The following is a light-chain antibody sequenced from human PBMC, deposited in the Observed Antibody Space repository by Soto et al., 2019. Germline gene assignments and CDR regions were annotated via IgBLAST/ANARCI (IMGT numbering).Light chain of an antibody. CDR2: DVS. J-gene: IGKJ1*01. Sequence: DIQMTPSPSTLSASVLYIVNITFRASQSISGWLAWYQQKPGKAPKFLIYDVSNLESGVPLRFSGSGSGTEFTLTISSLQPDDFATYYCQKYSTYPWTFGQGTKVDIK. V-gene: IGKV1-5*01. CDR1: QSISGW. CDR3: QKYSTYPWT.